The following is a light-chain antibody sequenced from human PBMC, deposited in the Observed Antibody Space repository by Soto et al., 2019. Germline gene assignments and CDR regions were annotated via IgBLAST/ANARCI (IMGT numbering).Light chain of an antibody. CDR1: QSVSSN. J-gene: IGKJ1*01. V-gene: IGKV3-15*01. CDR2: GAS. CDR3: QQYNNWPRT. Sequence: EIVMTQSPATLSVSPGERATLSCRASQSVSSNLAWYQQKPGQAPRLLIYGASTRATGIPARFSGSGSGTEFTFTISSLQSEDFAVYYCQQYNNWPRTFGQWTKVEVK.